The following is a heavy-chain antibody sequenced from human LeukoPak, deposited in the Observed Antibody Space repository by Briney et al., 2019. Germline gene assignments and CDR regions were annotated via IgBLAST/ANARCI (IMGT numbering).Heavy chain of an antibody. CDR3: GRDVGGYGLGRLYYFLSMVV. CDR1: GFTFSMYA. Sequence: GGSLRLSCAASGFTFSMYAMHWVRHAPGKGLQFVSAISTSGGSTSYANSVRGRFTIPRHNSKNTLQLQMGSLRAEDMAVYYCGRDVGGYGLGRLYYFLSMVVWGQGTTVTVSS. V-gene: IGHV3-64*01. D-gene: IGHD3-10*01. J-gene: IGHJ6*02. CDR2: ISTSGGST.